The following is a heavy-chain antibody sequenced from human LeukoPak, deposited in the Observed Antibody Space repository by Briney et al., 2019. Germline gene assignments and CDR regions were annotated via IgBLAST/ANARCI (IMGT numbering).Heavy chain of an antibody. CDR3: ARTFGDYAHLDD. CDR1: GFTFATSA. CDR2: ISGRTTTT. V-gene: IGHV3-23*01. J-gene: IGHJ4*02. D-gene: IGHD4-17*01. Sequence: PGGSLRLSCAASGFTFATSAMTWVRQAPGKGLEWVSAISGRTTTTYCTGSLKGRFIISRDNSRNTLYLQMNSLRADDTAVYYCARTFGDYAHLDDWGEGSLVTVS.